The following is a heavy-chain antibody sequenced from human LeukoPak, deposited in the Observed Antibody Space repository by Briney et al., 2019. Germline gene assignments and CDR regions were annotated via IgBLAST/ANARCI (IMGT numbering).Heavy chain of an antibody. V-gene: IGHV1-69*01. Sequence: SVKVSCKASGGSFSRYAISWVRQAPGQGLEWMGGIIPMFGTANYAQKFQGRVTITADESTSTAYMELSSLRSEDTAVYYCARSESEVVPAANDYYYGMDVWGQGTTVTVSS. CDR1: GGSFSRYA. J-gene: IGHJ6*02. CDR3: ARSESEVVPAANDYYYGMDV. CDR2: IIPMFGTA. D-gene: IGHD2-2*01.